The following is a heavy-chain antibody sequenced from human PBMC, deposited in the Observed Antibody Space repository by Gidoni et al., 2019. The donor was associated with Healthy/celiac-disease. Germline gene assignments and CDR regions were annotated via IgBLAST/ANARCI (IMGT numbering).Heavy chain of an antibody. CDR1: GGSISRSSYY. CDR3: ARQIGDYPLFFRGWYFDL. Sequence: QLQLQESGPGLVKPSETLSLTCTVSGGSISRSSYYWGWIRQPPGKGLEWIGSIYYSGSTYYNPSLKSRVTISVDTSKNQFSLKLSSVTAADTAVYYCARQIGDYPLFFRGWYFDLWGRGTLVTVSS. J-gene: IGHJ2*01. CDR2: IYYSGST. D-gene: IGHD4-17*01. V-gene: IGHV4-39*01.